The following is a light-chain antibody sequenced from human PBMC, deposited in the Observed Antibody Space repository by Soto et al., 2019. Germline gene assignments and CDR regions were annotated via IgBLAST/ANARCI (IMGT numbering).Light chain of an antibody. CDR1: QGISNS. J-gene: IGKJ1*01. CDR3: LQEYNYPWT. Sequence: DVQLTQSPSFMSLSAGDRVTITCRASQGISNSLAWFQQKPGRVPKRLIYGASTLQSWAPSRLSGSASGAAFTLTISRLQPEDWATDDGLQEYNYPWTFGQGTKVDIK. V-gene: IGKV1-17*03. CDR2: GAS.